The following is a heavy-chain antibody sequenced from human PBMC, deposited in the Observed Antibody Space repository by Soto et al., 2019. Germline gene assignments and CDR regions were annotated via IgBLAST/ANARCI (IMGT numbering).Heavy chain of an antibody. CDR2: IDYSGST. Sequence: QLQLQESGPGLVKPSETLSLTCTVSGGSISSSSYYWGWIRQPPGKGLEWIGGIDYSGSTYYNPSLKSRVTISVDTSKNQFSLKLSSVTAADTAVYYCARHTPAISISDHWGQGTLVTVSS. J-gene: IGHJ4*02. CDR3: ARHTPAISISDH. V-gene: IGHV4-39*01. CDR1: GGSISSSSYY. D-gene: IGHD2-15*01.